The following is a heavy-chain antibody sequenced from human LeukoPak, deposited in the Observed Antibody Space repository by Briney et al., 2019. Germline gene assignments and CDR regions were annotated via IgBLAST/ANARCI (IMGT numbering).Heavy chain of an antibody. Sequence: GESLKISCKGSGYSFTSYWIGWVRQMPGKGLEWMGIIYPGDSDTRYSPSFQGQVTISADKSISTAYLQWSSLKASDTAMYYCARYNGYSGYEDYYYYYYMDVWGKGTTVTISS. D-gene: IGHD5-12*01. CDR3: ARYNGYSGYEDYYYYYYMDV. V-gene: IGHV5-51*01. CDR2: IYPGDSDT. J-gene: IGHJ6*03. CDR1: GYSFTSYW.